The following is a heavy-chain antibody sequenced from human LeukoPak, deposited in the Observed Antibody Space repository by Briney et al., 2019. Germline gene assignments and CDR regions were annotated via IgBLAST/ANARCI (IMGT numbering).Heavy chain of an antibody. CDR3: AREGDSSSQLYGFDY. V-gene: IGHV3-11*01. CDR1: GFTFSDYY. CDR2: ISSSGSTI. D-gene: IGHD6-13*01. Sequence: GGSLRLSCAASGFTFSDYYMSWIRQAPGKGLEWVSYISSSGSTIYYADSLKGRFTISRDNAKNPLYLQMNSLRAEDTAVYYCAREGDSSSQLYGFDYWGQGTLVTVSS. J-gene: IGHJ4*02.